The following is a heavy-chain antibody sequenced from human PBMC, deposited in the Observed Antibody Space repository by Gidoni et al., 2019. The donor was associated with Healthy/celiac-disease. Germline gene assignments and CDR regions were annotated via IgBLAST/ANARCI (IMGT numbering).Heavy chain of an antibody. CDR1: GFTFRSYG. J-gene: IGHJ4*02. CDR3: ARDGGVIIFDY. V-gene: IGHV3-30*03. D-gene: IGHD3-10*01. Sequence: QVQLVESGGGVVQPGRSLRLSCPASGFTFRSYGMQWVRQAPGKGLEWVAVISYDGSKKYYADSVKGRFTSSRDNSKNTLYLQMNSLRAEDTAVYYCARDGGVIIFDYWGQGTLVTVSS. CDR2: ISYDGSKK.